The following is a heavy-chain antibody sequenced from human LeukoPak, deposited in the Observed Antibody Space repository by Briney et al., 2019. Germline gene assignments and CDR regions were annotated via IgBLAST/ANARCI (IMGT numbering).Heavy chain of an antibody. J-gene: IGHJ4*02. V-gene: IGHV3-33*06. CDR3: AKDPLRQYYDSSGYQYYFDY. D-gene: IGHD3-22*01. CDR1: GFTFSSYG. CDR2: IWYDGSNK. Sequence: GRSLRLSCAASGFTFSSYGMPWVRQAPGKGLEWVAVIWYDGSNKYYADSVKGRFTISRDNSKNTLYLQMNSLRAEDTAVYYCAKDPLRQYYDSSGYQYYFDYWGQGTLVTVSS.